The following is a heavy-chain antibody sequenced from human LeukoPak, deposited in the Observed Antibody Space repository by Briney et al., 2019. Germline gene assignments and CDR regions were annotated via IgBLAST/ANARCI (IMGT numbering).Heavy chain of an antibody. CDR2: INPSGGST. CDR1: GYTFTSYY. CDR3: AREVRIFVVGATCPLGY. V-gene: IGHV1-46*01. J-gene: IGHJ4*02. D-gene: IGHD1-26*01. Sequence: ASVKVSCKASGYTFTSYYMHWARQAPGQGLEWMGIINPSGGSTSYAQKFQGRVTMTRDTSTSTVYMELSSLRSEDTAVYYCAREVRIFVVGATCPLGYWGQGTLVTVSS.